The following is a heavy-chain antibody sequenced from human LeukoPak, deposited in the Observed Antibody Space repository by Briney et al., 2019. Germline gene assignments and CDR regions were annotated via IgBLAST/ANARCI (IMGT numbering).Heavy chain of an antibody. J-gene: IGHJ4*02. Sequence: GGSLRLSCAASGFTFSSYEMNWVRQAPGKGLEWVSYISSSGSTIYYADSVKGRFTISRDNAKNSLYLQMDSLRAEDTAVYYCARCEMDSSSWEFDYWGQGTLVTVSS. CDR2: ISSSGSTI. V-gene: IGHV3-48*03. CDR1: GFTFSSYE. D-gene: IGHD6-13*01. CDR3: ARCEMDSSSWEFDY.